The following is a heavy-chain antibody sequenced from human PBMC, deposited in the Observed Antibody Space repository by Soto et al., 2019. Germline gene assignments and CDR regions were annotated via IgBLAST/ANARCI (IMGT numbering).Heavy chain of an antibody. CDR2: IYYSGST. Sequence: SETLSLTCTVSGGSISSGDYYWSWIRQPPGKGLEWIGYIYYSGSTYYNPSLNILVTILVDTSKIQFSLKLSSVTAADTAVYYRASTRPAYFDFWGQGTLVTVSS. CDR3: ASTRPAYFDF. CDR1: GGSISSGDYY. V-gene: IGHV4-30-4*01. J-gene: IGHJ4*02.